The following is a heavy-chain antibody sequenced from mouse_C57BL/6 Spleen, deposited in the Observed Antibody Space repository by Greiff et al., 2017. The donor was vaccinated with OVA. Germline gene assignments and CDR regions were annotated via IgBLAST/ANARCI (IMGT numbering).Heavy chain of an antibody. CDR3: ATDYDPGYFDV. Sequence: VQLVESGGGLVKPGGSLKLSCAASGFTFSDYGMHWVRQAPEKGLEWVAYISSGSSTIYYADTVKGRFTISRDNAKNTLFLQMTSLRSEDTAMYYCATDYDPGYFDVWGTGTTVTVSS. D-gene: IGHD2-4*01. J-gene: IGHJ1*03. CDR2: ISSGSSTI. CDR1: GFTFSDYG. V-gene: IGHV5-17*01.